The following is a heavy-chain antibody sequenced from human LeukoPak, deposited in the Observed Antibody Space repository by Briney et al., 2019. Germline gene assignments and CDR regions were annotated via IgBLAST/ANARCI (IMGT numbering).Heavy chain of an antibody. V-gene: IGHV4-59*08. CDR3: ASFSWGSGSYNQEAIWSWFDP. Sequence: SETLSLTCTVSGGSISSYYWSWIRQPPEKGLEWIGYINYSGNTNCNPSLKSRVTISVDTSKNQFSLKLSSVTAADTAVYYCASFSWGSGSYNQEAIWSWFDPWGQGTLVTVSS. CDR2: INYSGNT. CDR1: GGSISSYY. D-gene: IGHD3-10*01. J-gene: IGHJ5*02.